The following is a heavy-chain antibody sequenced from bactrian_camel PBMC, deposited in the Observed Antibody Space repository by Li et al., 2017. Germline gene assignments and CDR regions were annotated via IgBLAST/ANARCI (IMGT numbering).Heavy chain of an antibody. D-gene: IGHD2*01. CDR3: AASPAGYCYFWRVMGYDF. CDR2: IEDDGRI. J-gene: IGHJ4*01. Sequence: HVQLVESGGGSVQAGGSLTLSCAASGYGRYCMAWFRQVPGREREGVAGIEDDGRISYADAVEGRFTISKDNAKNTLDLQMNSLELEDTAMYYCAASPAGYCYFWRVMGYDFWGQGTQVTVS. V-gene: IGHV3S55*01. CDR1: GYGRYC.